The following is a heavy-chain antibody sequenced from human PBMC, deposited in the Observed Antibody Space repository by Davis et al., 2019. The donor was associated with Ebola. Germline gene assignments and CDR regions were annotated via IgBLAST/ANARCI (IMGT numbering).Heavy chain of an antibody. Sequence: GESLKISCAASGFTFSTYGMHWVRQAPGKGLEWVAIIWYDGSKKYYGDSVRGRFAISRDNSKNTLYLQMDSLRAEDTAVYYCARDGEHYSDLDYWGQGTLVTVSS. V-gene: IGHV3-33*01. CDR3: ARDGEHYSDLDY. CDR2: IWYDGSKK. J-gene: IGHJ4*02. CDR1: GFTFSTYG. D-gene: IGHD1-26*01.